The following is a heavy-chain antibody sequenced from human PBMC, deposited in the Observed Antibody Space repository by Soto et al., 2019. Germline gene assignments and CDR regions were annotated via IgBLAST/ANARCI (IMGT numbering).Heavy chain of an antibody. D-gene: IGHD3-3*01. CDR1: GYTFTSYC. V-gene: IGHV1-18*01. J-gene: IGHJ4*02. CDR3: ARDRTIFGVVSPGY. CDR2: ISAYNGNT. Sequence: GASVKVSCKASGYTFTSYCISWVRQAPGQGLEWMGWISAYNGNTNYAQKLQGRVTMTTDTSTSTAYMELRSLRSDDTAVYYCARDRTIFGVVSPGYWGQGTLVTGSS.